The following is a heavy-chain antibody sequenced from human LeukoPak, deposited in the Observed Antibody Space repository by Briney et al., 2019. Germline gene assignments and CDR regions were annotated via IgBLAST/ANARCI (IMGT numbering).Heavy chain of an antibody. CDR2: VYYTGST. J-gene: IGHJ3*01. CDR3: ARISSSNWYNERGAFDV. V-gene: IGHV4-59*13. Sequence: SETLSLTCTVSGGSISSYYWSWVRQPPGKGLEWIGFVYYTGSTNYSPSLKSRVTISVDTSKNQFSLKLRSVTAADTAAYYCARISSSNWYNERGAFDVWGQGTMVTVSS. CDR1: GGSISSYY. D-gene: IGHD6-13*01.